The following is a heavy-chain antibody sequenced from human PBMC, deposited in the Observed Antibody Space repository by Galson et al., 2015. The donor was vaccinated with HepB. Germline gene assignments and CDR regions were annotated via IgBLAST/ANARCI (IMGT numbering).Heavy chain of an antibody. J-gene: IGHJ4*02. CDR1: GFSLTTTGAA. D-gene: IGHD4-17*01. CDR3: AHARLFGDYVPIDY. CDR2: IYWDDDK. V-gene: IGHV2-5*02. Sequence: PALVKPTQTLTLTCTFSGFSLTTTGAAVAWIRQPPGKALQWLALIYWDDDKLFSPSLKTRLAISKDTSKKQVVLTMTNIDPVDTATYYCAHARLFGDYVPIDYWGQGAQVTVSS.